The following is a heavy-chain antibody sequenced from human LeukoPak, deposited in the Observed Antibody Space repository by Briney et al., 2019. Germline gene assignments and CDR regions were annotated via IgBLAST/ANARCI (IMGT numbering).Heavy chain of an antibody. V-gene: IGHV3-64*01. CDR2: ISSNGGST. CDR3: ARDQGAYGDYAFDY. D-gene: IGHD4-17*01. J-gene: IGHJ4*02. Sequence: GGSLRLSCAASGFTFSSYAMHWVRQAPGKGLEYVSAISSNGGSTYYANSVKGRFTISRDNSKNTLYLQMGSLRAEDMAVYYCARDQGAYGDYAFDYWGQGTLVTVSS. CDR1: GFTFSSYA.